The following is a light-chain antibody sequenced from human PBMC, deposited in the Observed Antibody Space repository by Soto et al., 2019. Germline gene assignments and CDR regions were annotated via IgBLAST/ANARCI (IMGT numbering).Light chain of an antibody. CDR1: QSVSSNY. V-gene: IGKV3-20*01. CDR3: QQYSSSRT. J-gene: IGKJ1*01. Sequence: EIVLTQGPGTLSLSPGERATLSCRASQSVSSNYLAWYQQKPGQAPRLLMYDASSRATGIPDRFSGSGSGTDFTLTISRLEPEDFAVYYCQQYSSSRTFGQGTRWIS. CDR2: DAS.